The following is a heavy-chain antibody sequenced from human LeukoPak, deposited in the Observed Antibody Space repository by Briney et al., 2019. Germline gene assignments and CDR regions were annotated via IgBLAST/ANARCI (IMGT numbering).Heavy chain of an antibody. J-gene: IGHJ4*02. CDR2: IYHSGST. CDR3: ARDVYASETYYVGH. Sequence: SETLSLTCTVSGYSISSGYYWGWIRQPPGKGLEWIGSIYHSGSTYYNPSLKSRVTISVDTSKNQFSLKLSSVTAADTVVYYCARDVYASETYYVGHWGQGILVTVSS. V-gene: IGHV4-38-2*02. CDR1: GYSISSGYY. D-gene: IGHD3-10*01.